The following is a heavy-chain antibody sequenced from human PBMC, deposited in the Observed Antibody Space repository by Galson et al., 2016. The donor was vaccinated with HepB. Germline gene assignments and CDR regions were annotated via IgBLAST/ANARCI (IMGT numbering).Heavy chain of an antibody. V-gene: IGHV3-23*01. J-gene: IGHJ6*02. Sequence: SLRLSCAASGFNFNIYDMTWVRQAPGKGLVWVSRIKSDGGDTIYADPVKGRFTISRDNSKNTLYLQMNSLRYEDTAVYYCAKAATPVFYYHGMDVWGQGTTVTVSS. CDR1: GFNFNIYD. CDR2: IKSDGGDT. CDR3: AKAATPVFYYHGMDV.